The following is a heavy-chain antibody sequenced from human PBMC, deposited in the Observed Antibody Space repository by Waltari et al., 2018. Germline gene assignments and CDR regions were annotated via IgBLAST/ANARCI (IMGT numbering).Heavy chain of an antibody. V-gene: IGHV3-23*01. D-gene: IGHD6-13*01. CDR2: ISGSGGST. J-gene: IGHJ4*02. Sequence: EVQLLESGGGLVQPGGSLRPSCAASGFTFSSYALGWVRQAPGKGLEWVSAISGSGGSTYYADSVKGRFTISRDNSKNTLYLQMNSLRAEDTAVYYCTHSSSWYEGNYFDYWGQGTLVTVSS. CDR3: THSSSWYEGNYFDY. CDR1: GFTFSSYA.